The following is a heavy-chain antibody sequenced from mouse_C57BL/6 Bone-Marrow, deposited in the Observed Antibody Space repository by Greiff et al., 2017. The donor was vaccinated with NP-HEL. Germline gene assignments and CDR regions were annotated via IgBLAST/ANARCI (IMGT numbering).Heavy chain of an antibody. V-gene: IGHV5-6*01. CDR2: ISIGGSYT. Sequence: EVKLMESGGDLVKPGGSLKLSCAASGFTFSSYGMSWVRQTPDKRLEWVATISIGGSYTYYPDSVKGRFTISRDNAKNTLYLQMSSLKSEDTAMYYCARHRATVVAPWFDVWGTGTTVTVSS. CDR1: GFTFSSYG. D-gene: IGHD1-1*01. J-gene: IGHJ1*03. CDR3: ARHRATVVAPWFDV.